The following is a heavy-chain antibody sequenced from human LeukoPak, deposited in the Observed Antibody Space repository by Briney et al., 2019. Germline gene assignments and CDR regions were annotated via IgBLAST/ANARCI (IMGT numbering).Heavy chain of an antibody. CDR3: ARDAFDI. J-gene: IGHJ3*02. CDR1: GFTVSSNY. CDR2: INHSGST. Sequence: PGGSLRLSCAASGFTVSSNYMSWIRQPPGKGLEWIGEINHSGSTNYNPSLKSRVTISVDTSKNQFSLKLSSVTAADTAVYYCARDAFDIWGQGTMVTVSS. V-gene: IGHV4-34*01.